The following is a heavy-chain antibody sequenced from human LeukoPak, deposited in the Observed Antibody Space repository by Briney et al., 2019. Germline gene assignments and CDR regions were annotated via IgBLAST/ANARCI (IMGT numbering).Heavy chain of an antibody. CDR3: ARGEINDNWFDP. D-gene: IGHD3-10*01. J-gene: IGHJ5*02. V-gene: IGHV1-69*02. Sequence: SVKVSCKASGGTLSSYTISWVRQAPGQGLEWMGRIIPILGIANYAQKFQGRVTITADKSTSTAYMELSSLRSEDTAVYYCARGEINDNWFDPWGQGTLVTVSS. CDR1: GGTLSSYT. CDR2: IIPILGIA.